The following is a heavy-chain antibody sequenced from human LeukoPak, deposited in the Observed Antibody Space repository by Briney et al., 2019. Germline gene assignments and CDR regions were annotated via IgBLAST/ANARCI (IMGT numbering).Heavy chain of an antibody. CDR3: ARAKVGATYDAFDI. V-gene: IGHV3-21*01. Sequence: PGGSLRLSCAASGFTFSSYSMKWVRQAPGKGLEWVSSITSSSSYIYYADSVKGRFTISRDNAKNSLYLQMNSLRAEDTAVYYCARAKVGATYDAFDIWGQGTMVTVSS. CDR2: ITSSSSYI. CDR1: GFTFSSYS. D-gene: IGHD1-26*01. J-gene: IGHJ3*02.